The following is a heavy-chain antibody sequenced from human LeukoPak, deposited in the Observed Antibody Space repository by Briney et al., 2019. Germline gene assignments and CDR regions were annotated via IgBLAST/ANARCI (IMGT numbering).Heavy chain of an antibody. CDR3: ARISLTMRDAFDI. J-gene: IGHJ3*02. Sequence: SETLSLTCTVPGVSVSSGNYYWSWIRQPPGKGLEWIGYVYKSGGTNYNPSLKGRVTISVDTSKNQFSLKLSSVTTADTAVYYCARISLTMRDAFDIWGQGTTVTVST. CDR2: VYKSGGT. V-gene: IGHV4-61*01. D-gene: IGHD4/OR15-4a*01. CDR1: GVSVSSGNYY.